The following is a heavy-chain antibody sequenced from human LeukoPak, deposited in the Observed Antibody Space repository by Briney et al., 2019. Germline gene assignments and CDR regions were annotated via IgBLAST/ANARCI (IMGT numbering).Heavy chain of an antibody. D-gene: IGHD7-27*01. Sequence: ASVKVSCKASGYTFTSYDFNWVRQATGQRPEWMGWMSPNSDDTGYAQKFQDRVTMTRNTSISTAYMELSSLRSDDTAVYYCARGSPNWGYDYWGPGTLVTVSS. CDR3: ARGSPNWGYDY. V-gene: IGHV1-8*01. J-gene: IGHJ4*02. CDR2: MSPNSDDT. CDR1: GYTFTSYD.